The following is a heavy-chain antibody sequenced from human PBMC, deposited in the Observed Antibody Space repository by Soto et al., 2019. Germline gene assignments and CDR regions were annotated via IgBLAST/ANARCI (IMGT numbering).Heavy chain of an antibody. J-gene: IGHJ4*02. V-gene: IGHV3-30*18. CDR2: ISYDGDNK. CDR3: AKAKMGISHSFDY. Sequence: PGGSLRLSCAVSGFTFSRYGMHWVRQAPGKGLEWVAVISYDGDNKFYADSVKGRFTISRGNSQNTLFLQMNSLRAEDTALYYCAKAKMGISHSFDYWGQGALVTVSS. CDR1: GFTFSRYG. D-gene: IGHD7-27*01.